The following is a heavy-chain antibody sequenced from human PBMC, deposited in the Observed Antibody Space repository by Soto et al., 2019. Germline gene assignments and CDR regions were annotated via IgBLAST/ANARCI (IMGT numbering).Heavy chain of an antibody. CDR3: ATRDGFKIDY. D-gene: IGHD5-12*01. Sequence: GESLKISCKVSGYSFPNYWIGWVRQMPGKGLEWMGIIYPGDSDIRYSPSFQGQVTISADKSMNTAYLQWRSLKASDTAMYYCATRDGFKIDYWGQGTMVTVSS. CDR2: IYPGDSDI. J-gene: IGHJ4*02. CDR1: GYSFPNYW. V-gene: IGHV5-51*01.